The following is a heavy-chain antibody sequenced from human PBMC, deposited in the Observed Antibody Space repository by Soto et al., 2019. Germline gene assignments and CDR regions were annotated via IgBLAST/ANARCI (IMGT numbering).Heavy chain of an antibody. CDR1: GYTFTNYW. Sequence: GESLKISCKGSGYTFTNYWIGWVRQKPGKGPEWMGIIYPGDSETRYSPSFEGHVTISVDKSISTVYLQWSSLKASDTAMYYCATQVTFPHWGQGTLVTVSS. V-gene: IGHV5-51*01. D-gene: IGHD5-18*01. CDR3: ATQVTFPH. CDR2: IYPGDSET. J-gene: IGHJ4*02.